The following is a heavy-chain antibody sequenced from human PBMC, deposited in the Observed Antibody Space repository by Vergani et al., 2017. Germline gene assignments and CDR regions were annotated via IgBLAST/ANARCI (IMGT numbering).Heavy chain of an antibody. Sequence: VQLVESGGGLVKPGGSLRLSCAASGFTFSSYSMNWVRQAPGKGLEWVAVISYDGSNKYYADSVKGRFTISRDNSKNTLYLQMNSLRAEDTAVYYCAKDGCSSTSCYNGMDVWGQGTTVTVSS. CDR3: AKDGCSSTSCYNGMDV. J-gene: IGHJ6*02. V-gene: IGHV3-30*18. D-gene: IGHD2-2*01. CDR2: ISYDGSNK. CDR1: GFTFSSYS.